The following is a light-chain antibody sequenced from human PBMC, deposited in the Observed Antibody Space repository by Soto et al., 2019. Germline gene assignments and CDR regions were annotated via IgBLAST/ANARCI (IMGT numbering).Light chain of an antibody. CDR3: QTYHGN. CDR2: EAS. CDR1: ESISNW. J-gene: IGKJ3*01. V-gene: IGKV1-5*01. Sequence: EIQMTQPPSTLPTTVGDRVTITCRASESISNWLAWYQQKLGKAPKLLIYEASTLERGVPSRFSGSGSGTEFTFTISSLQPDDFATYYCQTYHGNFAPGPKVAIK.